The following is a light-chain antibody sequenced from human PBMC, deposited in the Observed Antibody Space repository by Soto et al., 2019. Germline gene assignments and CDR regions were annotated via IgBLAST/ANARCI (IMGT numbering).Light chain of an antibody. CDR1: ESVGSD. V-gene: IGKV3-11*01. CDR3: QQRDSWRLS. J-gene: IGKJ4*01. Sequence: ENVLTQSPATLSLSPGEGATLSCRASESVGSDVAWYQQKPGKPPMLLIYDVSGSSTGVPATFRGSGSVTDFTPANSSLQPEDFAVYYCQQRDSWRLSLGRETKV. CDR2: DVS.